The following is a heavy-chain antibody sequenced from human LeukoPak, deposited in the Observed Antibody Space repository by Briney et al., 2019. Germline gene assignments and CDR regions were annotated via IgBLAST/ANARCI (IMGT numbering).Heavy chain of an antibody. V-gene: IGHV3-66*01. CDR1: GFNVNSIY. D-gene: IGHD5-18*01. CDR2: IYSSGTT. CDR3: ARTLRGYSYLGYFDY. J-gene: IGHJ4*02. Sequence: GGSLRLSCAASGFNVNSIYMSWVRQAPGKGLEWVSVIYSSGTTVYADSVKGRFTISRDDSKNTLYLQMNSLRAEDTAIYYCARTLRGYSYLGYFDYWGQGTLVTVSS.